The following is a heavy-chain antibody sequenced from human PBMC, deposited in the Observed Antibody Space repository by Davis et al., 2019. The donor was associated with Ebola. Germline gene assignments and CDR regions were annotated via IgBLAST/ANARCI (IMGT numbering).Heavy chain of an antibody. CDR2: INPNSDGT. CDR1: GYTFTGYY. J-gene: IGHJ4*02. D-gene: IGHD5-24*01. Sequence: AASVKVSCKASGYTFTGYYMHWVRQAPGQGLEWMGWINPNSDGTNYAQKFQGWVTMTRDTSISTAYMELSRLRSEDTAVYYCAREVDGYNWNYFDYWGQGTLVTVSS. CDR3: AREVDGYNWNYFDY. V-gene: IGHV1-2*04.